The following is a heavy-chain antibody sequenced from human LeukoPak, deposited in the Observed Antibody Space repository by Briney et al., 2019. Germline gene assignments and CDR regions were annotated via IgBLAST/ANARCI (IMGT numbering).Heavy chain of an antibody. V-gene: IGHV4-30-4*08. CDR2: IYYSGST. J-gene: IGHJ4*02. D-gene: IGHD5-12*01. CDR3: ARTHSGYDYRYFDY. CDR1: GGSFSGYY. Sequence: SETLSLTCAVYGGSFSGYYWSWIRQPPGKGLEWIGYIYYSGSTYYNPSLKSRVTISVDTSKNQFSLKLSSVTAADTAVYYCARTHSGYDYRYFDYWGQGTLVTVSS.